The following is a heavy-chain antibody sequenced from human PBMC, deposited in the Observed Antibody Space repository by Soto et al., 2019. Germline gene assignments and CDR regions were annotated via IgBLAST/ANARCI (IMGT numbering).Heavy chain of an antibody. CDR1: GYTFTSYG. Sequence: ASVKVSCNASGYTFTSYGISWVRQPPGQGLEWMGWISAYNGNTNYAQKLQGRVTMTTDTTTSTAYMELRSLRSDDTAVYYCARDLKVVVPAAIFGMDVWGQGPTVTVSS. V-gene: IGHV1-18*04. J-gene: IGHJ6*02. D-gene: IGHD2-2*01. CDR3: ARDLKVVVPAAIFGMDV. CDR2: ISAYNGNT.